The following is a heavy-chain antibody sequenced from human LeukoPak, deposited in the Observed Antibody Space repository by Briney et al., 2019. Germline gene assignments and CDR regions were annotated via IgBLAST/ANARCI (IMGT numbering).Heavy chain of an antibody. CDR1: GGSISNGGHY. J-gene: IGHJ4*02. D-gene: IGHD5-24*01. CDR2: IYYSGST. V-gene: IGHV4-31*03. Sequence: SQTLSLTCTVSGGSISNGGHYWSWIRQLPGKGLEWIGYIYYSGSTHYNSPLKSRVTISVDTSKNQFSLKLSSVTAAGTAVYYCARNRGDGYNWYYFDYWGQGTLVTVSS. CDR3: ARNRGDGYNWYYFDY.